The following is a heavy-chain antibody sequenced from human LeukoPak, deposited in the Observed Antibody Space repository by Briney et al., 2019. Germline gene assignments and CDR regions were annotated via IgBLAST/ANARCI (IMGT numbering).Heavy chain of an antibody. CDR1: GFTFSSYG. Sequence: GGSLRLSCAASGFTFSSYGMHWVRQAPGKGLEWVAVIWYGGSNKYYADSVKGRFTISRDNSKNTLYLQMNSLRAEDTAVYYCAKDNGGILGWDWGQGTLVTVSS. D-gene: IGHD6-13*01. V-gene: IGHV3-33*06. CDR2: IWYGGSNK. CDR3: AKDNGGILGWD. J-gene: IGHJ4*02.